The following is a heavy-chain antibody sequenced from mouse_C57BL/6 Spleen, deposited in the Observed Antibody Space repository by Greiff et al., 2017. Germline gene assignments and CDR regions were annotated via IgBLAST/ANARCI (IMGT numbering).Heavy chain of an antibody. CDR2: IRNKANNHAT. CDR3: TRRDDGYYRYFDV. J-gene: IGHJ1*03. D-gene: IGHD2-3*01. CDR1: GFTFSDAW. Sequence: EVQLQESGGGLVQPGGSMKLSCAASGFTFSDAWMDWVRQSPEKGLEWVAEIRNKANNHATYYAESVKGRFTISRDDSKSSVYLQMNSLRAEDTGIYYCTRRDDGYYRYFDVWGTGTPVTVSS. V-gene: IGHV6-6*01.